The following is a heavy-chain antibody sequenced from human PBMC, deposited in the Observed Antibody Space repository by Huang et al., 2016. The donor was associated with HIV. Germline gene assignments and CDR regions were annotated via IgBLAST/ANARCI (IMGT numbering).Heavy chain of an antibody. CDR3: ARLTSGWYQDY. V-gene: IGHV1-8*01. J-gene: IGHJ4*02. CDR1: GYIFSNYD. Sequence: QVQLVQSGPEVKKPGASVKVSCQTSGYIFSNYDINWVRQAPGQGLQWMGVLNPNSGKTAYGQNFQGRVTLTRSTSTGAAYMVLNSLTSQDTAVYYCARLTSGWYQDYWGQGTLVTVSS. D-gene: IGHD6-19*01. CDR2: LNPNSGKT.